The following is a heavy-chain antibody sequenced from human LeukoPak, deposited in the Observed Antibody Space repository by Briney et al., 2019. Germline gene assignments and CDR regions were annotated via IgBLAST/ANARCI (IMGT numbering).Heavy chain of an antibody. CDR2: IYYSGST. CDR1: GGSISSYY. Sequence: SETLSLTCTVSGGSISSYYWSWIRQPPGKGLEWIGYIYYSGSTNYNPSLKSRVTISVDTSKNQFSLKLSSVTAADAAVYYCARNNYYYYYMDVWGKGTTVTVSS. CDR3: ARNNYYYYYMDV. V-gene: IGHV4-59*01. J-gene: IGHJ6*03.